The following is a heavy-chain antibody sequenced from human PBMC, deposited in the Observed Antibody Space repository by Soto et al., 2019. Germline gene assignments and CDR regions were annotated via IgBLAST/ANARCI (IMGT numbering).Heavy chain of an antibody. V-gene: IGHV1-18*01. D-gene: IGHD3-22*01. CDR1: GYTFTSYG. Sequence: ASVKVSCKASGYTFTSYGISWVRQAPGQGLEWMGWISAYNGNTNYAQKLQGRVTMTTDTSTSTAYMELRSLRSDDTAVYYCARAPDAPYYYDSSGYSDYWGQGTLVTVSS. CDR3: ARAPDAPYYYDSSGYSDY. J-gene: IGHJ4*02. CDR2: ISAYNGNT.